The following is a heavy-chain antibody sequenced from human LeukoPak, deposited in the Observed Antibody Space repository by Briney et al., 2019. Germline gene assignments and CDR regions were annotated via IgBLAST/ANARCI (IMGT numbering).Heavy chain of an antibody. D-gene: IGHD6-19*01. J-gene: IGHJ4*02. CDR2: IKQDGSEK. Sequence: GGSLRLSCAASRFTFNNYWMNWVRQVPGKGLEWVANIKQDGSEKYYVGSVKGRFTISRDNAKNSLYLQMDNLRAEDTAVYYCARSPSTAISSAWFWGEYYFDYWGQGTLVTVSS. CDR3: ARSPSTAISSAWFWGEYYFDY. CDR1: RFTFNNYW. V-gene: IGHV3-7*01.